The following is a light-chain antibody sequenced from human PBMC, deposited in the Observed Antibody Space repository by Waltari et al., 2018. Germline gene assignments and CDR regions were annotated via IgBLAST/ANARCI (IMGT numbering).Light chain of an antibody. J-gene: IGKJ4*01. V-gene: IGKV4-1*01. CDR2: WAS. CDR3: QHYYSSPFT. Sequence: DIVMTQSPDTLSVSLGERATINCKSSQSIFYTSNNKKYLAWYQQKPGQPPKLLIYWASTRESGVPDRFSGSGSGTDFTLTISSLQAEDVAVYYCQHYYSSPFTFGGGTKVEIK. CDR1: QSIFYTSNNKKY.